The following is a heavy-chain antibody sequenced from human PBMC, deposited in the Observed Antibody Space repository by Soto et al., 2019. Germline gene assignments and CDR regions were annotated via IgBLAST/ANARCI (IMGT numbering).Heavy chain of an antibody. V-gene: IGHV4-59*08. D-gene: IGHD3-3*01. Sequence: PSETLSLTCTVSGGSISSYYWSWIRQPPGKGLEWIGYIYYSGSTNYNPSLKSRVTISVDTSKNQFSLKLSSVTAADTAVYYCASRYYDFWSGYFDYWGQGTLVTVS. CDR2: IYYSGST. J-gene: IGHJ4*02. CDR1: GGSISSYY. CDR3: ASRYYDFWSGYFDY.